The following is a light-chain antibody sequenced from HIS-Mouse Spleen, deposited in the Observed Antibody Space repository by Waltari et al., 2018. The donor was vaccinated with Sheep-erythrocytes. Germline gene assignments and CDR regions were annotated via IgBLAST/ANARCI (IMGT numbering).Light chain of an antibody. Sequence: SYELTQPPSVSVSPGQTASITCSGDKLGDKYACWYQQKPGQSPVLVIYQDSKRPSGSPARFSGSNSGNTATLTISGTQASDEADYYCQAWDSSTAWVFGGGTKLTVL. CDR2: QDS. J-gene: IGLJ3*02. CDR1: KLGDKY. CDR3: QAWDSSTAWV. V-gene: IGLV3-1*01.